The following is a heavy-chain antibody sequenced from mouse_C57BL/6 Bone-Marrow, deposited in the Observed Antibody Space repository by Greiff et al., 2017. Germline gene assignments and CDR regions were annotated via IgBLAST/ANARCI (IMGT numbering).Heavy chain of an antibody. Sequence: EVKLMESGPELVKPGASVKISCKASGYSFTGYYMNWVKQSPEKSLEWIGEINPSTGGTTYNQKFKAKATLTVDKSSSTAYMQRKSLTSEDSAVYYCAQQLRLRRGYYFDYWGQGTTLTVSS. CDR1: GYSFTGYY. D-gene: IGHD3-2*02. CDR2: INPSTGGT. CDR3: AQQLRLRRGYYFDY. V-gene: IGHV1-42*01. J-gene: IGHJ2*01.